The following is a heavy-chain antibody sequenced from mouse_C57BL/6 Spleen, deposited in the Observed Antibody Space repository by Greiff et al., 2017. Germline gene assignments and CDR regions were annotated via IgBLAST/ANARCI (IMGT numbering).Heavy chain of an antibody. CDR1: GYTFTSYW. CDR3: ARKTGHWYGDV. V-gene: IGHV1-64*01. CDR2: IHPNSGST. Sequence: VQLQQPGAELVKPGASVKLSCKASGYTFTSYWMPWVKQRPGQGLEWIGMIHPNSGSTNYNEKLKSKATLTVDKSSSTAYMQLSSLTSEDSAVYYCARKTGHWYGDVWGTGTTVTVSS. D-gene: IGHD3-2*01. J-gene: IGHJ1*03.